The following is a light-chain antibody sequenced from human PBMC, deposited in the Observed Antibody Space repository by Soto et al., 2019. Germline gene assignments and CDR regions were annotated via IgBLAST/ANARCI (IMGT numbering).Light chain of an antibody. CDR2: ATS. V-gene: IGKV3-20*01. Sequence: SVLTPSPGTLSLTPGERATLSCRASQRVSSIYLAWYQQKPGQAPSLLIYATSSRATGIPDRFSGSGSGTDFSLTISRLEPEDFAVYYCHQYGRAPRTFGQGTKVAIK. CDR3: HQYGRAPRT. CDR1: QRVSSIY. J-gene: IGKJ1*01.